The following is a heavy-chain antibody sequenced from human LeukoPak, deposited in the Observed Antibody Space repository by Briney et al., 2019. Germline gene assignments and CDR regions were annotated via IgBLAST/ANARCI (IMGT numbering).Heavy chain of an antibody. CDR1: GLTFSSYA. D-gene: IGHD3-22*01. Sequence: GWSLRLSCAASGLTFSSYAMHWVRQAPGKGLEWVAVISYDGSNKYYADSVKGRFTISRDNSKNTLYLQMNSLRAEDTAVYYCVAQPTADSSGYYYFDYWGQGTLVTVSS. V-gene: IGHV3-30*04. J-gene: IGHJ4*02. CDR2: ISYDGSNK. CDR3: VAQPTADSSGYYYFDY.